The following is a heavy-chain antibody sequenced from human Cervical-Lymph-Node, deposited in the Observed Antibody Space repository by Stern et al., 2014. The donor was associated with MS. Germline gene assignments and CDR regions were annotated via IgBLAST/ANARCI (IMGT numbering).Heavy chain of an antibody. J-gene: IGHJ5*02. CDR1: GFRFTDYY. CDR3: GRGIKTFDP. CDR2: INPKNGDT. D-gene: IGHD5-24*01. Sequence: QDQLVHSGAEVKKPGASVKVSCETSGFRFTDYYIHWVRQAPGQGLEWMGCINPKNGDTHSAQKFQGRFTMTRDTSISTGYMELNSLKSDDTAMYYCGRGIKTFDPWGQGTLVTVSS. V-gene: IGHV1-2*02.